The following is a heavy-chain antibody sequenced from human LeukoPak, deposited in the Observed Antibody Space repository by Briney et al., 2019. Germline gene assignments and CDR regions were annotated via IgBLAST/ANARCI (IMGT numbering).Heavy chain of an antibody. CDR1: GYTFTSYY. D-gene: IGHD6-19*01. CDR2: INPSGGST. CDR3: ARVAVAGYNWFDP. V-gene: IGHV1-46*01. Sequence: ASVKVSCKASGYTFTSYYMHWVRQAPGQWLEWMVIINPSGGSTSYAQKFQGRVTMPRDTSTSTVYMELSSLRSEDTAVCYCARVAVAGYNWFDPWGQGTLVTVSS. J-gene: IGHJ5*02.